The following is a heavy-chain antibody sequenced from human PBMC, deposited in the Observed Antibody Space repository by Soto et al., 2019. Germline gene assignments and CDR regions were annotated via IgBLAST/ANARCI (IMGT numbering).Heavy chain of an antibody. CDR3: ARAGVYCSSTSCYGSGAFDI. Sequence: GASVKVSCKASGGTFSSYAISWVRQAPGQGLEWMGGIIPIFGTANYAQKFQGRVTITADESTSTAYMELSSLRSEDTAVYYCARAGVYCSSTSCYGSGAFDIWGQGTMVTVSS. V-gene: IGHV1-69*13. CDR1: GGTFSSYA. D-gene: IGHD2-2*01. J-gene: IGHJ3*02. CDR2: IIPIFGTA.